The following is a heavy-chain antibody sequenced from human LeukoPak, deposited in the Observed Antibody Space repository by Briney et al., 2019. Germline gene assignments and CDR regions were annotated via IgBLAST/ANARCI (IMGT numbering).Heavy chain of an antibody. D-gene: IGHD2-2*01. CDR3: AKGSYCSSTSCSLGY. J-gene: IGHJ4*02. Sequence: PGGSLRLSCAASGFTFSSYAMSWVRQAPGKGLEWVSGISGSGGSTYYADSVKGRFTISRDNSKNTLYLQMNSLRAEDTAVYYCAKGSYCSSTSCSLGYWGQGTLVTVSS. CDR2: ISGSGGST. V-gene: IGHV3-23*01. CDR1: GFTFSSYA.